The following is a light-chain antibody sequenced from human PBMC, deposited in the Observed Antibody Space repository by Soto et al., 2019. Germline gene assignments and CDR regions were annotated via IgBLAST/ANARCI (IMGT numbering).Light chain of an antibody. Sequence: EIVLTRSPGTLSLSPGERATLSCWASQSVSNRYLAWYQQKPGQAPRLLIYGASSRATGIPDRFSGSGSGTDFTLTISRLEPEDFAVYYCQQYDSSWTFGQGTKVEIK. J-gene: IGKJ1*01. CDR3: QQYDSSWT. CDR2: GAS. CDR1: QSVSNRY. V-gene: IGKV3-20*01.